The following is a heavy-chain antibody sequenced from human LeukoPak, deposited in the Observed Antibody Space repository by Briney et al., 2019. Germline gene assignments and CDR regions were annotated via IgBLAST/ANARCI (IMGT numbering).Heavy chain of an antibody. CDR2: IIPMLGIA. D-gene: IGHD2-2*01. J-gene: IGHJ4*02. CDR3: ARDIVVVPAAFDY. Sequence: GRIIPMLGIANYAQKCEGRVTITADKSTSTAYMELSSLRSEDTAVYYCARDIVVVPAAFDYWGQGTLVTVSS. V-gene: IGHV1-69*04.